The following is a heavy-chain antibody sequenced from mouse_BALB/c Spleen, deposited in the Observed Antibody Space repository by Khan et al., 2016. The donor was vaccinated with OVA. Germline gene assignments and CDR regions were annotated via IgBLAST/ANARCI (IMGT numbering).Heavy chain of an antibody. J-gene: IGHJ2*01. CDR2: IYPGTDNT. V-gene: IGHV1-76*01. CDR3: AREGSLYYFVY. Sequence: QVQLKQSGAELVRPGASVKLSCRTSGYTFTNYWIHWVKQRSGQGLEWIARIYPGTDNTYYNEKLKDKATLTADRSSSTAYMQLSSLKSEDSAVYFCAREGSLYYFVYWGQGTTLTVSS. CDR1: GYTFTNYW.